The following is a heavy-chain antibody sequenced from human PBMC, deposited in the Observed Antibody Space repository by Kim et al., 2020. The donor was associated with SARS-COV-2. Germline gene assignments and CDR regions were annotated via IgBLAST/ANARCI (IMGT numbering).Heavy chain of an antibody. J-gene: IGHJ4*02. D-gene: IGHD5-12*01. CDR3: AKENIVLLDY. CDR2: NK. Sequence: NKYSADSVKGRFTISRDNSKNTLYLQMNSLRAEDTAVYYCAKENIVLLDYWGQGTLVTVSS. V-gene: IGHV3-30*02.